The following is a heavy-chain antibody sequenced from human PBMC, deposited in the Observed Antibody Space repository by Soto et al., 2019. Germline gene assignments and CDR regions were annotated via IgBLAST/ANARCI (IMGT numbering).Heavy chain of an antibody. V-gene: IGHV1-46*01. J-gene: IGHJ4*02. Sequence: ASVKVSCKASGYTFTSYYMHWVRQAPGQGLEWMGIINPSGGSTSYAQKFQGRVTMTRDTSTSTVYMELSSLRSEDTAVYYCARDIAAAGTLRGYDYWGQGTLVTVSS. CDR2: INPSGGST. CDR3: ARDIAAAGTLRGYDY. CDR1: GYTFTSYY. D-gene: IGHD6-13*01.